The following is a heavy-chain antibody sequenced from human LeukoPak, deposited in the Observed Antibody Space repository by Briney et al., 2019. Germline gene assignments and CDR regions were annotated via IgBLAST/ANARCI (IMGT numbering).Heavy chain of an antibody. CDR3: ARIQQLVGVSV. CDR2: IYYSGST. Sequence: SETLSLTCTVSGGSISSSSYYWGWIRQPPGKGLEWIVSIYYSGSTYYNPSLKSRVTISVDTSKNQYSLKLSSVTAADTAVYYCARIQQLVGVSVWGKGTTVTVSS. D-gene: IGHD6-6*01. CDR1: GGSISSSSYY. V-gene: IGHV4-39*01. J-gene: IGHJ6*04.